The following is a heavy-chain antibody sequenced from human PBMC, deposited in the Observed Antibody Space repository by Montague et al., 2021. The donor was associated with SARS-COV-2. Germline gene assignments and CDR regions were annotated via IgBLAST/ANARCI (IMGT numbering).Heavy chain of an antibody. Sequence: SETLSLTCTVSGGAERRCKWDEHRPEPETGVECVCGIHHRRNTYYNPSLTSRVTISMDTSESQFSLKMTSVTAADTAVYYCARLESSWWFFDYWGQGTLVTVSS. CDR1: GGAERRCK. CDR3: ARLESSWWFFDY. D-gene: IGHD2-8*02. J-gene: IGHJ4*02. V-gene: IGHV4-34*01. CDR2: IHHRRNT.